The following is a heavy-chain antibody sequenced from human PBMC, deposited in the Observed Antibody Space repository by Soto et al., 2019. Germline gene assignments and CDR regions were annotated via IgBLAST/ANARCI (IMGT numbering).Heavy chain of an antibody. D-gene: IGHD2-21*02. CDR3: ARVGGPCGGDCYSGYYYGMDV. CDR2: IIPIFGTA. V-gene: IGHV1-69*06. Sequence: SVKVSCKASGGTFSSYSISWVRQAPGQGLEWMGGIIPIFGTANYAQKFQGRVTITADKSTSTAYMELSSLRSENTAVYYCARVGGPCGGDCYSGYYYGMDVWGQGTTVTV. J-gene: IGHJ6*02. CDR1: GGTFSSYS.